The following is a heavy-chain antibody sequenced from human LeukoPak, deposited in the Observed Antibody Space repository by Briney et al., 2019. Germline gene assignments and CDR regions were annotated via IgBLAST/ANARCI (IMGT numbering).Heavy chain of an antibody. CDR3: ARGDCSSTICYSPMDV. CDR2: IYHSGST. CDR1: GYSISSGYY. D-gene: IGHD2-2*01. J-gene: IGHJ6*03. V-gene: IGHV4-38-2*02. Sequence: PSETLSLTCTVSGYSISSGYYWGWIRQPPGKGLEWIGSIYHSGSTYYNPSLKSRVTISVDTSKNQFSLKLSSVTAADTAVYYCARGDCSSTICYSPMDVWGKGTTVTVSS.